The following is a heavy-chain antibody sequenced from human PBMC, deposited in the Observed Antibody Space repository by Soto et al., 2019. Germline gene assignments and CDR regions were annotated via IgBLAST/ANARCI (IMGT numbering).Heavy chain of an antibody. J-gene: IGHJ4*02. V-gene: IGHV4-34*01. Sequence: SETLSLTCAVYGGSFSVYYWSLIRQPPGKGLEWIGEINHSGSTNYNPSLKSRVTISVDTSKNQFSLKLSSVTDADTAVYYCARGQGYYYHSSGQIDYWGQGTVVTVSS. CDR2: INHSGST. CDR3: ARGQGYYYHSSGQIDY. CDR1: GGSFSVYY. D-gene: IGHD3-22*01.